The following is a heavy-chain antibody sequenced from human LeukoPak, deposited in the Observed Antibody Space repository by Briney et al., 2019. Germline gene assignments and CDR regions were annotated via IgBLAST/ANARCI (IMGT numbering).Heavy chain of an antibody. D-gene: IGHD3-22*01. CDR1: GYTFTGYY. V-gene: IGHV1-2*02. Sequence: ASVTVSCKASGYTFTGYYMHWVRQAPGQGLEWMGWINPNSGGTNYAQKFQGRVTMTRDTSISTAYMELSRLRSDDTAVYYCARGPYYYDSSGYYDYWGQGNLVTVSS. CDR3: ARGPYYYDSSGYYDY. CDR2: INPNSGGT. J-gene: IGHJ4*02.